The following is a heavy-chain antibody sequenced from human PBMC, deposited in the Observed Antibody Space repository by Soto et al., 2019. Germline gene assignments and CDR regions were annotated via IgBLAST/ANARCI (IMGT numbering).Heavy chain of an antibody. Sequence: PSETLSLTCTVSGGSINSEDYYWSWLRQQPGKGLEWIGYIYYTGYTYYNSSLQSRLNISIDTSQSQFSLQLSSVTAADMAVYFCAADATGYPFNWFDPWARESRSPSPQ. J-gene: IGHJ5*02. CDR2: IYYTGYT. V-gene: IGHV4-31*03. CDR1: GGSINSEDYY. CDR3: AADATGYPFNWFDP. D-gene: IGHD3-9*01.